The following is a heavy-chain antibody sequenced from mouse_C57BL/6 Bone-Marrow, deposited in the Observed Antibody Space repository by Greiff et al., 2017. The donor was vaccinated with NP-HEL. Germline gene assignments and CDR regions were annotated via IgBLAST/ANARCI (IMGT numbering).Heavy chain of an antibody. Sequence: VQLQQSGAELARPGASVKLSCKASGYTFTSYGISWVKQRTGQGLEWIGEIYPRSGNTYYNEKFKGKATLPAGKSSSTAYMELRSLTSEDSAVYFGAGESWHWAYWGQGTLVTVSA. V-gene: IGHV1-81*01. CDR1: GYTFTSYG. J-gene: IGHJ3*01. CDR2: IYPRSGNT. D-gene: IGHD3-1*01. CDR3: AGESWHWAY.